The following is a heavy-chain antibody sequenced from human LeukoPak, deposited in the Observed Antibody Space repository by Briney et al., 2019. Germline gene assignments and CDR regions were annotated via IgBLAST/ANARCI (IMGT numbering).Heavy chain of an antibody. D-gene: IGHD5/OR15-5a*01. CDR2: IYYSGST. CDR3: ARLRITYSVNDAFDI. CDR1: GGSISSYY. J-gene: IGHJ3*02. Sequence: SETLSLTCTVSGGSISSYYWSWIRQPPGKGLEWIGYIYYSGSTNYNPSLKSRVTISVDTSKNQFSLKLSSVTAADAAVYYCARLRITYSVNDAFDIWGQGTMVTVSS. V-gene: IGHV4-59*01.